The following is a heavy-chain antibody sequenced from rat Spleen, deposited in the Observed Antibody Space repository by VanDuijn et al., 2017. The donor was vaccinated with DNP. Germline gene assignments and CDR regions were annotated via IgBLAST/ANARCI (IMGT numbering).Heavy chain of an antibody. J-gene: IGHJ1*01. V-gene: IGHV1-43*01. CDR2: INTGSGGT. Sequence: QVQLQQSGAELAKPGSSVKISCAASGYTFATYYITWMKQTTGQALEHIGYINTGSGGTNFNAKFNGKATLTEDISSRTAFMQLSSLTPDDSAVYYCARRRLPYWYFDFWGPGTMVTLSS. D-gene: IGHD1-4*01. CDR3: ARRRLPYWYFDF. CDR1: GYTFATYY.